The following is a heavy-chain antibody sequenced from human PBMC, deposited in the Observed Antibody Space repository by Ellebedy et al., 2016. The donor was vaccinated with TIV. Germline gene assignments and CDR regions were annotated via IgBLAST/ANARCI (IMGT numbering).Heavy chain of an antibody. CDR1: GYTFTNYH. V-gene: IGHV1-8*03. J-gene: IGHJ4*02. D-gene: IGHD1-1*01. Sequence: ASVKVSCKASGYTFTNYHMHWVRRAPGQGLEWMGWIDPNSGRTGYAQKFQGRVTITRDNSRSTAYVELRSLRSEDTAVYYCARTSSANDYSFDYWGQGTLVSVSS. CDR2: IDPNSGRT. CDR3: ARTSSANDYSFDY.